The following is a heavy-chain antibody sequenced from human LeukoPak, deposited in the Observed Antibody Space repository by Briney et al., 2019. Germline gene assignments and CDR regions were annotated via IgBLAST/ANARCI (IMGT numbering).Heavy chain of an antibody. CDR3: ASSSSNFDY. V-gene: IGHV3-21*01. D-gene: IGHD6-6*01. J-gene: IGHJ4*02. Sequence: PGGSLRLSCAASGFTFSSYEMNWVRQAPGKGLEWVSSISSSSSYIYYADSVKGRFTISRDNAKNSLYLQMNSLRAEDTAVYYCASSSSNFDYWGQGTLVTVSS. CDR2: ISSSSSYI. CDR1: GFTFSSYE.